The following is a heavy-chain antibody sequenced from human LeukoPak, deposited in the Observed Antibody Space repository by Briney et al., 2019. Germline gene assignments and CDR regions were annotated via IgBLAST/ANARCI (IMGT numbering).Heavy chain of an antibody. CDR3: ARDHGIPGSGSYRFDY. D-gene: IGHD3-10*01. CDR2: ISSSSSYI. CDR1: GFTFSSYS. J-gene: IGHJ4*01. V-gene: IGHV3-21*06. Sequence: GGSLRLSCAPSGFTFSSYSMNWVRQAPGKGMEWVSSISSSSSYIYYADSVKGRFTISRDYAKNLLYLQMNSLRIEDTAVYYCARDHGIPGSGSYRFDYWGHGTLVTVSS.